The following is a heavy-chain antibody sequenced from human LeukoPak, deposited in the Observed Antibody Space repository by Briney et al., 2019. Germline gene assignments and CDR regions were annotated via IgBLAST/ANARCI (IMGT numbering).Heavy chain of an antibody. J-gene: IGHJ4*02. CDR2: MYSAGFT. CDR1: GFTVSSNY. D-gene: IGHD3-22*01. Sequence: GGSLRLSCVVSGFTVSSNYMSWVRQAPGKGLEWVSVMYSAGFTYYADSVKGRFTISRDNSKNTLYLQMNSLRAEDTAVYYCAKDMYYYDSSGLFRDWGQGTLVTVSS. V-gene: IGHV3-53*01. CDR3: AKDMYYYDSSGLFRD.